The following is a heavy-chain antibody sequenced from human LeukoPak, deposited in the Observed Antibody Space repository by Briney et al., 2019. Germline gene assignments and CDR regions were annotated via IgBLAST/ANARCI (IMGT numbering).Heavy chain of an antibody. CDR2: ISYDGSNK. CDR3: ARDGEMYKWNCDY. V-gene: IGHV3-30*03. CDR1: GFTFSSYG. J-gene: IGHJ4*02. Sequence: QPGRSLRLSCAASGFTFSSYGMHWVRQAPGKGLEWVAVISYDGSNKYYADSVKGRFTISRDNSKNTLYLQMNSLRVEDTAMYYCARDGEMYKWNCDYWGQGTLVTVSS. D-gene: IGHD1-20*01.